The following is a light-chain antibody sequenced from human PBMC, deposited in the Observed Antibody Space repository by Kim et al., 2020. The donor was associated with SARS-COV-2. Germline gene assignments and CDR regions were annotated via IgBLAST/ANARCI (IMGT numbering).Light chain of an antibody. Sequence: EIVLTQSPGTLSLSPGERATLSCRDSQSVNNNYLAWFQQKPGKAPRLLIYGASSRATGIPDRFSGSGSGTDFTLTISRLEPEDFAVYYCHQYATSPWTFVQGTKVDIK. V-gene: IGKV3-20*01. CDR2: GAS. J-gene: IGKJ1*01. CDR1: QSVNNNY. CDR3: HQYATSPWT.